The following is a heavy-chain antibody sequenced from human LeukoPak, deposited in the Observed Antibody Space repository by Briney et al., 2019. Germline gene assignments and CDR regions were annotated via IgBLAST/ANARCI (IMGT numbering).Heavy chain of an antibody. CDR2: LSSGGSTI. V-gene: IGHV3-11*01. CDR1: GFTVSDYY. Sequence: SGGSLRLSCAASGFTVSDYYINWIRQAPGKGLEWISHLSSGGSTIYYADSVKGRFTISRDNAKNSLYLQMNSLRADDTAVYYCARGWLDSWGQGTLVTVSS. CDR3: ARGWLDS. J-gene: IGHJ5*01.